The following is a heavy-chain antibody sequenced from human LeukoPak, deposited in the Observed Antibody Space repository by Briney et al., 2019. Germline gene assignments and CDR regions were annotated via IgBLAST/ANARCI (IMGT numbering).Heavy chain of an antibody. CDR3: ARHERFCSGGSCYGPDAFDI. J-gene: IGHJ3*02. V-gene: IGHV4-39*01. D-gene: IGHD2-15*01. CDR1: GGSISSYY. Sequence: SETLSLTCTVSGGSISSYYWGWVSQPPGKGLEWIASIYYSGITYHSPSLKSRVTISVDTSKNRFSLKLSSVTATDTAVYYCARHERFCSGGSCYGPDAFDIWGQGTMVTVSS. CDR2: IYYSGIT.